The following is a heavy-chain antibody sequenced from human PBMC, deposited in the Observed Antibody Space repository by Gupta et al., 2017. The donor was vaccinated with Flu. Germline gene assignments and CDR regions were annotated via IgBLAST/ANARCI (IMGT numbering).Heavy chain of an antibody. V-gene: IGHV2-26*01. CDR2: IFSNDEK. CDR1: LTNALMG. D-gene: IGHD4-4*01. CDR3: ARNLDYSLHFDS. Sequence: LTNALMGVSWIRQPPGKALGWLAHIFSNDEKSYSTSLKNRLTISMDTSKSQVVLTMTNMDPVDTATYYCARNLDYSLHFDSWGQGSLVTVSS. J-gene: IGHJ4*02.